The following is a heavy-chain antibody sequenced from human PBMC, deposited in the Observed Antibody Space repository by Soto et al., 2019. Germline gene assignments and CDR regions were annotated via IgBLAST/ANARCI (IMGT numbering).Heavy chain of an antibody. Sequence: QVQLQQWGAGLLKPSETLSLTCAVYGGSFSGYYWSWIRQPPGKGLEWIGEINHSGSTNYNPSLKSRVPMSVDTSKNQFSLKLSSVTAADTAVYYCARDKVLYTFVKHFDYWGQGTLVTVSS. D-gene: IGHD3-16*01. J-gene: IGHJ4*02. V-gene: IGHV4-34*01. CDR2: INHSGST. CDR3: ARDKVLYTFVKHFDY. CDR1: GGSFSGYY.